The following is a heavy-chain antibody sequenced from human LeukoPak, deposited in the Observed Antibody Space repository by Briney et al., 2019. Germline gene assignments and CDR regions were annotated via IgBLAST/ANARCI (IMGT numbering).Heavy chain of an antibody. Sequence: SETLSLTCAVYGGSFSGYYWSWIRQPPGKGLEWIGEINHSGGTNYNPSLKSRVTISVDTSKNQFSLKLSSVTAADTAVYYCARYGSALYYYYYGMDVWGQGTTVTVSS. CDR3: ARYGSALYYYYYGMDV. V-gene: IGHV4-34*01. D-gene: IGHD3-10*01. J-gene: IGHJ6*02. CDR1: GGSFSGYY. CDR2: INHSGGT.